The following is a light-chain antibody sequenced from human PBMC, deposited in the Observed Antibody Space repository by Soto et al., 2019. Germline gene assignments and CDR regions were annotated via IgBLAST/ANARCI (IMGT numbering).Light chain of an antibody. V-gene: IGLV2-14*01. J-gene: IGLJ1*01. CDR2: DVS. CDR1: SSDVGGYNY. CDR3: SSYTSSREV. Sequence: QSALTQPAPLSGSPGQSITISCTGTSSDVGGYNYVSWYQQHPGKAPKLMIYDVSNRPSGVSNRFSGSKSGNTASLTISGLQAEDEADYYCSSYTSSREVFGTGTKVTVL.